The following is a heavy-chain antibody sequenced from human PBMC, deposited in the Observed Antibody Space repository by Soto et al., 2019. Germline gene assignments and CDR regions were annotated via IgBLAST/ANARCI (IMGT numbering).Heavy chain of an antibody. CDR2: IGNDGRIR. J-gene: IGHJ3*02. CDR1: RFMFSNKC. D-gene: IGHD6-13*01. Sequence: LCLSCVGPRFMFSNKCRNWISRAPGKGVETVAHIGNDGRIRYCAAAMNRRVPITRDKSNDTLYLQMNSLRAEDTAVHYCAKAYSSSPLEAFDIWGQGTMVPVSS. CDR3: AKAYSSSPLEAFDI. V-gene: IGHV3-30*02.